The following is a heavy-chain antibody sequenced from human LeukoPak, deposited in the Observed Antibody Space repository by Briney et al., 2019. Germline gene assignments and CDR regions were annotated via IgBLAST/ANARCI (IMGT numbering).Heavy chain of an antibody. Sequence: GESLRLSCAASGFTFDDYAMHWVRQAPGKGLEWVAVISSDGSNKYYADSVKGRFSISRDNSKNTLYLRMHSLRIEDTAVYYCAKDLVEANTSGYFSDWGQGTLVTVSS. J-gene: IGHJ4*02. V-gene: IGHV3-30*18. CDR3: AKDLVEANTSGYFSD. CDR2: ISSDGSNK. D-gene: IGHD3-22*01. CDR1: GFTFDDYA.